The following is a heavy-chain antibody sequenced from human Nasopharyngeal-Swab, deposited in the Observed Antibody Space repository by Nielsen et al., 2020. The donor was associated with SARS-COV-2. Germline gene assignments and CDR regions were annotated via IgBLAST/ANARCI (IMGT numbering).Heavy chain of an antibody. CDR1: GFTFSSYW. CDR3: ARGGFGVVITGATSLVDY. CDR2: IKQDGSEK. Sequence: GGSLRLSCAASGFTFSSYWMSWVRQAPGKGLEWVANIKQDGSEKYYVDSVKGRFTISRDNAKNSLYLQMNSLRAEDTAVYYCARGGFGVVITGATSLVDYWGQGTLVTVS. V-gene: IGHV3-7*05. D-gene: IGHD3-3*01. J-gene: IGHJ4*02.